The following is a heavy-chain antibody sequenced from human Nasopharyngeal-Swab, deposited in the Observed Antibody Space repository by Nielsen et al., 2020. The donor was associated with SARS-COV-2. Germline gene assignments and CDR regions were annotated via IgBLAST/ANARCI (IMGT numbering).Heavy chain of an antibody. CDR3: ARALPYYDILTGPDY. J-gene: IGHJ4*02. D-gene: IGHD3-9*01. Sequence: ASVKVSCKASGYTFTSYAMHWVRQAPGQRLEWMGWINAGNGNTKYSQKFQGRVTMTTDTSTSTAYMELRSLRSDDTAVYYCARALPYYDILTGPDYWGQGTLVTVSS. V-gene: IGHV1-3*01. CDR1: GYTFTSYA. CDR2: INAGNGNT.